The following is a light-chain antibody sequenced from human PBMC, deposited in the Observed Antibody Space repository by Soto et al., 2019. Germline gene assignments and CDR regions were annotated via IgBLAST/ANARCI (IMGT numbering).Light chain of an antibody. CDR1: QSLLQRSGYHY. Sequence: DIVLTQSPLSLPITPGEPASISCRSSQSLLQRSGYHYLDWYLQKPGQSPQLLIYLGSNRATGVPDRFSGSGSGTDFTLKISRVEAEDVGVYYCLHALQPPPAFGQGTKVEIK. CDR3: LHALQPPPA. V-gene: IGKV2-28*01. CDR2: LGS. J-gene: IGKJ1*01.